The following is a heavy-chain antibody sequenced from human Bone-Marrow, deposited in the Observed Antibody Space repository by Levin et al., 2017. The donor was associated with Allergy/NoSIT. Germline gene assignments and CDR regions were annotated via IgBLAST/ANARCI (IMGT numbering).Heavy chain of an antibody. J-gene: IGHJ5*02. Sequence: NPGGSLRLSCAASGFTLSDFNMNWIRQAPGRGLEWIAYISQYGSSIWYADSVKGRFTISRDNDKNSLYLQMNNLRTDDTAVYYCARGGLAAMAGRSQLDAWGQGSLVTVSS. D-gene: IGHD5-12*01. V-gene: IGHV3-11*01. CDR3: ARGGLAAMAGRSQLDA. CDR1: GFTLSDFN. CDR2: ISQYGSSI.